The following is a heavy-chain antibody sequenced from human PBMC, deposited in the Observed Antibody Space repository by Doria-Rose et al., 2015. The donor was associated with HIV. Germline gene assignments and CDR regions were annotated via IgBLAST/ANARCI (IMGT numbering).Heavy chain of an antibody. D-gene: IGHD6-13*01. J-gene: IGHJ4*02. CDR3: ARIKSSRWYHKYYFDF. CDR1: GVSLSSPGMG. V-gene: IGHV2-26*01. Sequence: SGPVLVKPTETLTLTCTVSGVSLSSPGMGVSWIRQPPGKALEWLANIFSDDERSYKTSLMSRLTIARGTSKSKVVLTMTDMDPVDTATYYCARIKSSRWYHKYYFDFWGQGTLVIVSA. CDR2: IFSDDER.